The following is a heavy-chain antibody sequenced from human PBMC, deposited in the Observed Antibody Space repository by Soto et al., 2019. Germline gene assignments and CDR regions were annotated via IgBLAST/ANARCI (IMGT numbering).Heavy chain of an antibody. V-gene: IGHV4-59*01. Sequence: SDPLSLTCTVSGGSISSYYWSWIRQPPGKGLEWIGYIYYSGSTNYNPSLKSRVTISVDTSKNQFSLKLSSVTAADTAVYYCARGGYNLQNFDYWGQGTLVTVSS. CDR3: ARGGYNLQNFDY. J-gene: IGHJ4*02. CDR1: GGSISSYY. CDR2: IYYSGST. D-gene: IGHD5-12*01.